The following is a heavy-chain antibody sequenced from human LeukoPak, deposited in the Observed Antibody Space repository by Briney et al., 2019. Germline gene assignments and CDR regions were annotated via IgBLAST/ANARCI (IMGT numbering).Heavy chain of an antibody. CDR1: GGSISSSSYY. J-gene: IGHJ4*02. CDR2: IYYRGSK. CDR3: ASGGSRTGLEY. Sequence: SSETLSLTCTVSGGSISSSSYYWGWIRQPPGKGLEWIGCIYYRGSKYYNPSLKSRVTISVDTSKNQFSMKLSSVTGAGTAVYYCASGGSRTGLEYWGKGTRVTVSS. D-gene: IGHD1-26*01. V-gene: IGHV4-39*01.